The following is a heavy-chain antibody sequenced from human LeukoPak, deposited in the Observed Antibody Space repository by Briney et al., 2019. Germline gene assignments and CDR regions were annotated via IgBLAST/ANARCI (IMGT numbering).Heavy chain of an antibody. CDR1: GGSISSYY. CDR2: IYTSGST. Sequence: PSETLSLTCTVSGGSISSYYWSWIRQPAGKGLVWIGRIYTSGSTNYNPSLKSRVTISVDKSKNQFSLKLSSVTAADTAVYYCARAYYYDSSGYYFFDYWGQGTLVTVSS. J-gene: IGHJ4*02. D-gene: IGHD3-22*01. CDR3: ARAYYYDSSGYYFFDY. V-gene: IGHV4-4*07.